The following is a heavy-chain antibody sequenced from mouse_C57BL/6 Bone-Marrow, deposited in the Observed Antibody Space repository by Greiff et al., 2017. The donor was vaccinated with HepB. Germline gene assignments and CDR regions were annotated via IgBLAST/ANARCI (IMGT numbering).Heavy chain of an antibody. CDR3: AWIYYDYDGVYAMDY. V-gene: IGHV1-64*01. J-gene: IGHJ4*01. D-gene: IGHD2-4*01. CDR2: IHPNSGST. Sequence: QVQLQQSGAELVKPGASVKLSCKASGYTFTSYWMHWVKQRPGQGLEWIGMIHPNSGSTNYNEKFKSKATLTVDKSSSTAYMQLSILTSEDSAVYYCAWIYYDYDGVYAMDYWGQGTSVTVSS. CDR1: GYTFTSYW.